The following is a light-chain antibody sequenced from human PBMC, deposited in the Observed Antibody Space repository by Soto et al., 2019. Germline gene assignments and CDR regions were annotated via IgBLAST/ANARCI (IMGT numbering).Light chain of an antibody. V-gene: IGKV3-20*01. Sequence: EIVLTQSPATLSVSPGERAALSCRASQSVSSDLAWYQQKPGQAPRLLIHGASTRATGFPARFSGSGSGTDFTLTISRLEPEDFAVYYCQQYGNSPQTFGQGTKVDIK. CDR3: QQYGNSPQT. CDR2: GAS. J-gene: IGKJ1*01. CDR1: QSVSSD.